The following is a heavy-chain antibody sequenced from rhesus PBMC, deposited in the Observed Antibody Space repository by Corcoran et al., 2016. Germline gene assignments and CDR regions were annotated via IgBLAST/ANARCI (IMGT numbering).Heavy chain of an antibody. D-gene: IGHD1-44*01. V-gene: IGHV4-165*01. CDR1: GGSFSGYY. Sequence: QVQLQESGPGLVKPSETLSLTCAVSGGSFSGYYWGWIRQPPGKGLEWIGYISGRSGSTDCNPSLKSRVTISTDTAKNRFSLKLSSVTAADTAGYYCARGGNRRFNSLDVWGRGVLVTVSS. CDR2: ISGRSGST. CDR3: ARGGNRRFNSLDV. J-gene: IGHJ5-2*02.